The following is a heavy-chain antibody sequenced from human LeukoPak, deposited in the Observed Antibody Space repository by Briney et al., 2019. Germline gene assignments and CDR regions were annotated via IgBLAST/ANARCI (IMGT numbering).Heavy chain of an antibody. CDR1: GGSISSYY. Sequence: SETLSLTCTVSGGSISSYYWSWIRQPPGKGLEWIGYIYYSGGTNYNPSLKSRVTISVDTSKNQFSLKLRSVTAADTAVYYCARGSLKTFDYWGQGTLVTVSS. CDR2: IYYSGGT. J-gene: IGHJ4*02. CDR3: ARGSLKTFDY. D-gene: IGHD3-10*01. V-gene: IGHV4-59*01.